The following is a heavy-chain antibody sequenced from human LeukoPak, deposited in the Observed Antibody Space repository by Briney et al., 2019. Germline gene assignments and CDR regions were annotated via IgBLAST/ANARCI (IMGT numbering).Heavy chain of an antibody. CDR2: IYSGGTT. CDR3: AREQVHYYYYGMDV. V-gene: IGHV3-66*01. J-gene: IGHJ6*02. CDR1: GFTVSSNY. D-gene: IGHD3-10*01. Sequence: GGSLRLSCAASGFTVSSNYISWVRQAPGKGLEWVSVIYSGGTTYYADSVKGRFTISRDNSKNTLHLQMNSLRAEDTALYYCAREQVHYYYYGMDVWGQGTTVTVSS.